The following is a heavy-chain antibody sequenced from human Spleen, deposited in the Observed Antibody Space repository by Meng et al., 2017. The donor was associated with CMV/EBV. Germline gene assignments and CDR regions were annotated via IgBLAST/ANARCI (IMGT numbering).Heavy chain of an antibody. CDR3: VRGGIATRPNY. Sequence: SLPCPLYGGSFSDSSWSWLRQPPGKGLEWIGEINHIGSNNYNPSLKSRVTMSLDTSKNQFSLKLRSVTAADTAVYYCVRGGIATRPNYWGQGTLVTSPQ. CDR1: GGSFSDSS. CDR2: INHIGSN. V-gene: IGHV4-34*01. J-gene: IGHJ4*02. D-gene: IGHD6-6*01.